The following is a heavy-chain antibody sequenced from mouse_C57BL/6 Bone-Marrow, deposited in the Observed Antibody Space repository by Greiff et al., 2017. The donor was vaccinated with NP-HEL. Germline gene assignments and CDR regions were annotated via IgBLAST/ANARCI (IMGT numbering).Heavy chain of an antibody. CDR2: IYPGSGNT. CDR3: AREGYYGRHYFDY. J-gene: IGHJ2*01. Sequence: QVQLKQSGPELVKPGASVKISCKASGYSFTSYYIHWVKQRPGQGLEWIGWIYPGSGNTKYNEKFKGKATLTADTSSSTAYMQLSSLTSEDSAVYYCAREGYYGRHYFDYWGQGTTLTVSS. CDR1: GYSFTSYY. D-gene: IGHD1-1*01. V-gene: IGHV1-66*01.